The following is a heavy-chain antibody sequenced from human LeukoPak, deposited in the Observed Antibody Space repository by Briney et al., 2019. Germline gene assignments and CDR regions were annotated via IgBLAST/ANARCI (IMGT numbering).Heavy chain of an antibody. CDR3: TRDPAGDWSDY. J-gene: IGHJ4*02. CDR2: ISTSGST. V-gene: IGHV4-61*02. Sequence: SETLSLTRTVSGGSISSGSYYWSWIRQPAGKGLEWIGRISTSGSTNYNPSLKSRVTISVDTAKNHFSLRLSSVTAADTAVYYCTRDPAGDWSDYWGQGTLVTVST. CDR1: GGSISSGSYY. D-gene: IGHD2-21*02.